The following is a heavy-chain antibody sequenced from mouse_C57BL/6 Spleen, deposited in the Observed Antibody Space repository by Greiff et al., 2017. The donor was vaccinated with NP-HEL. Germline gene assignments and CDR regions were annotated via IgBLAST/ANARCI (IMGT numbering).Heavy chain of an antibody. CDR3: ARRAVVATRTWFAY. D-gene: IGHD1-1*01. CDR2: IYPSDSET. Sequence: KQPGAELVRPGSSVKLSCKASGYTFTSYWMDWVKQRPGQGLEWIGNIYPSDSETHYNQKFKDKATLTVDKSSSTAYMQLSSLTSEDSAVYYCARRAVVATRTWFAYWGQGTLVTVSA. V-gene: IGHV1-61*01. CDR1: GYTFTSYW. J-gene: IGHJ3*01.